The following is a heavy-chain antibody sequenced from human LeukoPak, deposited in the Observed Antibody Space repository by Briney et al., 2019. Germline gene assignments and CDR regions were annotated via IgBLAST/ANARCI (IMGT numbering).Heavy chain of an antibody. CDR2: ISGSGGST. V-gene: IGHV3-23*01. J-gene: IGHJ1*01. CDR1: GFTFSSYE. D-gene: IGHD3-10*01. CDR3: AKTPGASLGYFQY. Sequence: PGGSLRLSCAASGFTFSSYEMNWVRQAPGKGLEWVSAISGSGGSTYYADSVKGRFTISRDNSKNTLYLQMNSLRAEDTALYYCAKTPGASLGYFQYWGQGTLVTVSS.